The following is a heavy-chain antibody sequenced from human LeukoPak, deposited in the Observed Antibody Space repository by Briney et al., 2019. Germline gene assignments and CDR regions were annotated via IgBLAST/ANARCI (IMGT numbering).Heavy chain of an antibody. CDR1: GVSISSGGYY. D-gene: IGHD2/OR15-2a*01. CDR3: ARELLSDRYFDY. V-gene: IGHV4-31*03. Sequence: SETLSLTCTVSGVSISSGGYYWRWIRQHPGKGLEWIGYIYYSGSTYYNPSLKSRVTISVDTSKNQFSLKLSSVTAADTAVYYCARELLSDRYFDYWGQGTLVTVSS. J-gene: IGHJ4*02. CDR2: IYYSGST.